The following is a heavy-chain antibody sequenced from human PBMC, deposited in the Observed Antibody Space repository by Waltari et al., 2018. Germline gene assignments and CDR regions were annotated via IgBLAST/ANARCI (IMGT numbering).Heavy chain of an antibody. V-gene: IGHV3-23*03. Sequence: EVQLLESGGGLVQPGGSLRLSCAASGFTFSSYAMSWVRQAPGKGLEWVSVIYSGGSTYYAESVKGRFTISRDNSKNTLYLQMNSLRAEDTAVYYCAKPGSAKIAARALYYFDYWGQGTLVTVSS. CDR2: IYSGGST. CDR1: GFTFSSYA. CDR3: AKPGSAKIAARALYYFDY. J-gene: IGHJ4*02. D-gene: IGHD6-6*01.